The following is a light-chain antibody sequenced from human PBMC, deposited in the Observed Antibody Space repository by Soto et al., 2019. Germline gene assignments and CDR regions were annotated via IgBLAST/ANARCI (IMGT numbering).Light chain of an antibody. CDR3: QQYGSSPLFS. Sequence: EIVLTQSPGTLSLSPGERATLSCRASQSVSSSYLAWYQQKPGQAPRLLIYGASSRATGIPDRFSGSGSGTVFTLTISRLEPEDFAVYYSQQYGSSPLFSFGPGTKVDIK. J-gene: IGKJ3*01. CDR2: GAS. CDR1: QSVSSSY. V-gene: IGKV3-20*01.